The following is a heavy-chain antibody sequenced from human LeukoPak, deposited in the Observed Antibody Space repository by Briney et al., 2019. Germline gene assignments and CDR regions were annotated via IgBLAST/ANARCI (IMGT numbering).Heavy chain of an antibody. D-gene: IGHD4-23*01. CDR3: ARRPYDGMYYFDY. J-gene: IGHJ4*02. Sequence: GESLKISCKGSGYSFTIYWIGWVRQMPGKGLEWMGIIYPGDSDTRYSPSFQGQVTISGDTSISTAYLQWSSLKASDTAMYYCARRPYDGMYYFDYWGQGTLVTVSS. CDR1: GYSFTIYW. V-gene: IGHV5-51*01. CDR2: IYPGDSDT.